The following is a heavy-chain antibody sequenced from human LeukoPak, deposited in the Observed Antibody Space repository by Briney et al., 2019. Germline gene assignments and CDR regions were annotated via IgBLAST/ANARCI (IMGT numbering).Heavy chain of an antibody. J-gene: IGHJ4*02. Sequence: SETLSLTCTVSGGSISSYYWSWIRQPPGKGLEWIGYIYYSGSTNYNPSLKSRVTISVDTSKNQFFLKLSSVTAADTAVYYCARLTYGSGSYYKPKFDYWGQGTLVTVSS. CDR2: IYYSGST. D-gene: IGHD3-10*01. CDR3: ARLTYGSGSYYKPKFDY. CDR1: GGSISSYY. V-gene: IGHV4-59*01.